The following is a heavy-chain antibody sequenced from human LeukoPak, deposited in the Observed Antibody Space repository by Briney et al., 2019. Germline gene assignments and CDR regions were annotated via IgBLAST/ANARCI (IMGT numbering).Heavy chain of an antibody. Sequence: GGSLRLSCAASGFTFDDYAMHWVRQAPGKGLEWVSGISWNSGSIGYADSVKGRFTISRDNAKNSLCLQMNSLRAEDTALYYCAKDGSGEEGFDYWGQGTLVTVSS. CDR1: GFTFDDYA. CDR2: ISWNSGSI. D-gene: IGHD3-10*01. V-gene: IGHV3-9*01. J-gene: IGHJ4*02. CDR3: AKDGSGEEGFDY.